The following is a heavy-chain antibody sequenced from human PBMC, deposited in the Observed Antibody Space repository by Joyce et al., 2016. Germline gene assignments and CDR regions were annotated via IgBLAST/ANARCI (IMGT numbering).Heavy chain of an antibody. CDR1: GGSISGSTYY. CDR3: ARHSTGTADY. J-gene: IGHJ4*02. V-gene: IGHV4-39*01. D-gene: IGHD1-1*01. Sequence: QLQLQESGPGVVKASETLSLTCTVSGGSISGSTYYWRWLRPPPGKGLEWIGTIHHSGSTSHSPSLRSRVTISVDTSKNQISLKLTSVTAADTAVYYCARHSTGTADYWGQGTQVTVSS. CDR2: IHHSGST.